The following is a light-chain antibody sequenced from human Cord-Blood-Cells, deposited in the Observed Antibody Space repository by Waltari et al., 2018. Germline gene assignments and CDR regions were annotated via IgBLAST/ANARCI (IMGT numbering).Light chain of an antibody. Sequence: QSALTKPASVSGSPGQSITISCTGTSSDVGSYNLVSWYQQHPGKAPKLMIYEGSKRHSGVSNRFSGSKSGNTASLTIAGLQAEDEADYYCCSYAGSSTWVFGGGTKLTVL. CDR2: EGS. CDR3: CSYAGSSTWV. CDR1: SSDVGSYNL. V-gene: IGLV2-23*01. J-gene: IGLJ3*02.